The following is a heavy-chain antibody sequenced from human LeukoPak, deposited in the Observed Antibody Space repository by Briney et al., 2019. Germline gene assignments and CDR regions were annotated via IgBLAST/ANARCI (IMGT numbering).Heavy chain of an antibody. J-gene: IGHJ4*02. V-gene: IGHV4-31*03. Sequence: LSLTCTVSGDSITSGPYYWSWIRQHPGKDLEWIGYIYYSGSTYYNPSLQGRVTIPVDTSKNQFSLYLNSVTAADTAVYYCARLYGSGSNYFDYWGQGILVTVSS. D-gene: IGHD3-10*01. CDR1: GDSITSGPYY. CDR2: IYYSGST. CDR3: ARLYGSGSNYFDY.